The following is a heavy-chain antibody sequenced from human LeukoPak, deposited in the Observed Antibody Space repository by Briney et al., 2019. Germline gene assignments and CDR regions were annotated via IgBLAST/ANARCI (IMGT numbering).Heavy chain of an antibody. J-gene: IGHJ5*02. D-gene: IGHD3-22*01. CDR1: GGTFSSYA. V-gene: IGHV1-69*04. Sequence: SVKVSCKASGGTFSSYAISWVRQAPGQGLEWMGRIIPILGIANYAQKFQGRVTINADKSTSTAYMELSSLRSEDTAVYYCARGNYYDSSGYYHPRWFDPWGQGTLVTVSS. CDR2: IIPILGIA. CDR3: ARGNYYDSSGYYHPRWFDP.